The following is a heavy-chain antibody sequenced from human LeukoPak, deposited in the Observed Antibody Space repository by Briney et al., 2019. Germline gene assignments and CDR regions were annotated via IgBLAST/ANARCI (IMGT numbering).Heavy chain of an antibody. CDR1: GDSVSTNGPA. D-gene: IGHD2-8*01. Sequence: SQTLSLTCAISGDSVSTNGPAWNWIRQSPSRGLEWLGRTYYTSRWYHDYAYFVKSRITIDADTSKNQFSLQLNSATPDDTAVYYCARGQRYAPLDSWGQGTLVTVSS. CDR2: TYYTSRWYH. CDR3: ARGQRYAPLDS. J-gene: IGHJ4*02. V-gene: IGHV6-1*01.